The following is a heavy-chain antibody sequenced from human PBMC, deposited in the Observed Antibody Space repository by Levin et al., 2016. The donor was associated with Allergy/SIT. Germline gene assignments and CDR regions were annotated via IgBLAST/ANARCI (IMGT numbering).Heavy chain of an antibody. CDR2: MNPNSGNT. Sequence: ASVKVSCKASGYTFTSYDINWVRQATGQGLEWMGWMNPNSGNTGYAQKFQGRVTMTRDTSTSTVYMELSSLRSEDTAVYYCAREPSSSSCLDVWGQGTTVTVSS. V-gene: IGHV1-8*01. J-gene: IGHJ6*02. D-gene: IGHD6-13*01. CDR1: GYTFTSYD. CDR3: AREPSSSSCLDV.